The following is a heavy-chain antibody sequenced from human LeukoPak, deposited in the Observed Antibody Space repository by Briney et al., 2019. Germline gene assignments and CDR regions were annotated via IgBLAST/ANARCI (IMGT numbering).Heavy chain of an antibody. J-gene: IGHJ4*02. CDR1: GGSISSYY. Sequence: PSETLSLTCTVSGGSISSYYWSWLRQPPGKGLEWIGYTYYSGSTNYNPSLKSRVTISVDTSKNQFSLKLSSVTAADTAVYYCARDVGATAFDYWGQGTLVTVSS. D-gene: IGHD1-26*01. CDR2: TYYSGST. CDR3: ARDVGATAFDY. V-gene: IGHV4-59*01.